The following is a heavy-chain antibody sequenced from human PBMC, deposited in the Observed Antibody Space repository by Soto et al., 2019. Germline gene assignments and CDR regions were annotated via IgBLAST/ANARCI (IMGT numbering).Heavy chain of an antibody. CDR2: INHSGST. Sequence: SETLSLTCAVYGGSFSGYYWSWIRQPPGKGLEWIGEINHSGSTNYNPSLKSRVTISVDTSKNQFSLKLSSVTAADMAVYYCESRCTNGVCYPGGAYYYYMDVWGKGTTVTVSS. CDR3: ESRCTNGVCYPGGAYYYYMDV. D-gene: IGHD2-8*01. J-gene: IGHJ6*03. CDR1: GGSFSGYY. V-gene: IGHV4-34*01.